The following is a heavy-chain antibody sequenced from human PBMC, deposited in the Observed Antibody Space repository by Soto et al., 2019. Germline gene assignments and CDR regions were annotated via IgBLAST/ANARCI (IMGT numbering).Heavy chain of an antibody. D-gene: IGHD3-10*01. CDR1: EFIFSTYA. J-gene: IGHJ6*03. CDR3: ARDQSRGQVFYYYMDV. CDR2: ISSSSQNI. V-gene: IGHV3-48*01. Sequence: EVQLVESGGGLVQPGGSLRLSCAASEFIFSTYAMNWVRQAPGKGLEWVSYISSSSQNIRYADSVKGRFTISRDNAKNSLYLQMNSLRAEDTAVYYCARDQSRGQVFYYYMDVWGKGTTVTVSS.